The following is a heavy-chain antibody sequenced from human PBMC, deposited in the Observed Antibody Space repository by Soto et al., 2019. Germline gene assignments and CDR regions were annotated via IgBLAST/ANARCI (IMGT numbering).Heavy chain of an antibody. V-gene: IGHV1-69*13. CDR1: GGTFSSYA. CDR2: IIPIFGTA. Sequence: SVKVSCKASGGTFSSYAISWVRQAPGQGLEWMGGIIPIFGTANYAQKFQGRVTITADESTGTAYMELSSLRSEDTAVYYCARGGAYSSSAPYYYGMDVWGQGTTVTVSS. CDR3: ARGGAYSSSAPYYYGMDV. D-gene: IGHD6-6*01. J-gene: IGHJ6*02.